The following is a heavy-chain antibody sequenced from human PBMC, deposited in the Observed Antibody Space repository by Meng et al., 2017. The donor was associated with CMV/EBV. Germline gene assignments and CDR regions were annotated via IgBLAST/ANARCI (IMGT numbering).Heavy chain of an antibody. CDR2: INWNGGST. CDR1: GFTFSDYY. J-gene: IGHJ6*02. Sequence: GESLKISCAASGFTFSDYYMSWIRQAPGKGLEWVSGINWNGGSTGYADSVKGRFTISRDNAKNSLYLQMNSLRAEDTALYHCARVSSPEYYYGMDVWGQGTTVTVSS. V-gene: IGHV3-20*01. CDR3: ARVSSPEYYYGMDV.